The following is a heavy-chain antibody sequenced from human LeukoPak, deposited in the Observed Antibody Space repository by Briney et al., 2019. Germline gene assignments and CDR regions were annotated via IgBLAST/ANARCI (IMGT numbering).Heavy chain of an antibody. J-gene: IGHJ4*02. CDR2: INTDGGFT. CDR1: GFIFSYYW. Sequence: GGSLRLSCAASGFIFSYYWMHWVRQAPGEGLVWVSRINTDGGFTRYADSVQGRFIISRYTAKNTLFLQMNSLRAEDTAVYYCAREAKVGGALQYWGQGILVTVSS. V-gene: IGHV3-74*01. CDR3: AREAKVGGALQY. D-gene: IGHD1-26*01.